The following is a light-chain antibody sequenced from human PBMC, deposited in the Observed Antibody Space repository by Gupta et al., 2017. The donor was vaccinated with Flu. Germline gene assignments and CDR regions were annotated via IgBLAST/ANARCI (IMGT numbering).Light chain of an antibody. CDR1: QSVGSH. V-gene: IGKV3-11*01. Sequence: ERATRSCRASQSVGSHLAWYQQRPGQAPRLLIYDTSNRATGVPARFSGSGSGTDFTLTINSLEPEDFAVYYCQQRRSWPPYTFGQGTKLEI. J-gene: IGKJ2*01. CDR2: DTS. CDR3: QQRRSWPPYT.